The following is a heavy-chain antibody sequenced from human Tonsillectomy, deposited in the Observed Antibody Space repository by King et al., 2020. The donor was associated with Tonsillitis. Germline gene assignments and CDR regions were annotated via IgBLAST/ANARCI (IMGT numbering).Heavy chain of an antibody. CDR3: ARGSRSVYGLYYFDF. V-gene: IGHV3-53*04. CDR1: EFTVSSNY. CDR2: IYGGDST. D-gene: IGHD5/OR15-5a*01. J-gene: IGHJ4*02. Sequence: VQLVESGGGLVQPGGSLRLSCAASEFTVSSNYMSWVRQAPGKGLEWVSVIYGGDSTHYADSVKGRFTISRHNSKNTLYLQMSSLRPEDTAVYYCARGSRSVYGLYYFDFWGQGTLVTVSS.